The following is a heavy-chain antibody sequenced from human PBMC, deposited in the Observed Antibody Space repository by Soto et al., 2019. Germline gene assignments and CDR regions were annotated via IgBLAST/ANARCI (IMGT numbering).Heavy chain of an antibody. J-gene: IGHJ4*02. CDR1: GFTFSSFA. CDR3: AKVHSLVREVLPWDY. V-gene: IGHV3-23*01. CDR2: VSGSGGGT. Sequence: EVQLLESGGGLVQPGGSLRLSCAASGFTFSSFAMSWVRQVPGKGLEWVSAVSGSGGGTYYADSVKGRFTISRDNSKNMLYLQMISLRAEDTAVYYCAKVHSLVREVLPWDYWGQGTLVTVSS. D-gene: IGHD1-26*01.